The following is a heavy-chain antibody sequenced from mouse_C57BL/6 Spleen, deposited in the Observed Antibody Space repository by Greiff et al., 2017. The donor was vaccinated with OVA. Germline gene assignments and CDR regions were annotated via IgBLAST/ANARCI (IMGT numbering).Heavy chain of an antibody. J-gene: IGHJ2*01. CDR2: IRLKSDNYAT. CDR3: TAGRHFDY. D-gene: IGHD3-1*01. CDR1: GFTFSNYW. V-gene: IGHV6-3*01. Sequence: EVKLMESGGGLVQPGGSMKLSCVASGFTFSNYWMNWVRQSPEKGLEWVAQIRLKSDNYATHYAESVKGRFTISRDDSKSSVYLQMNNLRAEDTGIYYCTAGRHFDYWGQGTTLTVSS.